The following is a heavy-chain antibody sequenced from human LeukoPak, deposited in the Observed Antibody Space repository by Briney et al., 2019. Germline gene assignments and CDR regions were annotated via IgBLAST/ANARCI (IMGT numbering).Heavy chain of an antibody. CDR1: GFTFSSYG. CDR2: IWYDGSNK. Sequence: GGSLRLSCAASGFTFSSYGMHWVRQAPGKGLEWVAVIWYDGSNKYYADSVKGRFTISRDNSKNTLYLQMNSLRAEDTAVYYCARDPSPVAAVAGMVDYWGQGTLVTVSS. CDR3: ARDPSPVAAVAGMVDY. V-gene: IGHV3-33*01. D-gene: IGHD6-19*01. J-gene: IGHJ4*02.